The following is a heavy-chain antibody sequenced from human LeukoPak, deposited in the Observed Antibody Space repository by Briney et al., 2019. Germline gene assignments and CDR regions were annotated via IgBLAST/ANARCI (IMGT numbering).Heavy chain of an antibody. CDR1: GGSISSSNW. D-gene: IGHD1-26*01. CDR2: IYTSGST. Sequence: SETLSLTCAVSGGSISSSNWWSWVRQPPGKGLEWIGRIYTSGSTNYNPSLKSRVTMSVDTSKNQFSLKLSSVTAADTAVYFCARGLSTSYYREEETWGQGTLVTVSS. V-gene: IGHV4-4*02. CDR3: ARGLSTSYYREEET. J-gene: IGHJ5*02.